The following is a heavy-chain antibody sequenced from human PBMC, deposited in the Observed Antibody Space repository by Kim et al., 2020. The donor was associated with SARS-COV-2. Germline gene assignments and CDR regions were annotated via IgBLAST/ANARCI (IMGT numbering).Heavy chain of an antibody. D-gene: IGHD6-13*01. CDR3: ARAPGIAAAGTDY. CDR2: ISYDGSNK. V-gene: IGHV3-30*04. Sequence: GGSLRLSCAASGFTFSSYAMHWVRQAPGKGLEWVAVISYDGSNKYYADSVKGRFTISRDNSKNTLYLQMNSLRAEDTAVYYCARAPGIAAAGTDYWGQGT. CDR1: GFTFSSYA. J-gene: IGHJ4*02.